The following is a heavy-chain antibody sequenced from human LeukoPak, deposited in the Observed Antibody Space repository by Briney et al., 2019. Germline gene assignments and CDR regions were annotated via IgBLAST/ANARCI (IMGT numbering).Heavy chain of an antibody. CDR1: GYKFTNYW. D-gene: IGHD3-16*01. CDR3: ARALRTGQGDYVPVL. V-gene: IGHV5-51*01. Sequence: KAGESLQISCQASGYKFTNYWIGWVRQMPGKGLEWMTIIYPGDSETRYSPSFQGQVTISADKSIGTTYLQWGSLKASDTAIYYCARALRTGQGDYVPVLWGQGTLVTVSS. CDR2: IYPGDSET. J-gene: IGHJ4*02.